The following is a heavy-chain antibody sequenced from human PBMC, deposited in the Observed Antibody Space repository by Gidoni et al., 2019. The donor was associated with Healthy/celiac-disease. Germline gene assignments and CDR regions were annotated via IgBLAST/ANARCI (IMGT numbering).Heavy chain of an antibody. CDR1: GFPFSSYW. Sequence: EVQLVESGGGLVQPGGSLRLSCAASGFPFSSYWMSWVRQAPGKGLEWVANIKQDGSEKYYVDSVKGRFTISIDNAKNSLYLQMNSLRAEDTAVYYCARVRVLLWHHNYWGQGTLVTVSS. D-gene: IGHD3-10*01. V-gene: IGHV3-7*03. J-gene: IGHJ4*02. CDR3: ARVRVLLWHHNY. CDR2: IKQDGSEK.